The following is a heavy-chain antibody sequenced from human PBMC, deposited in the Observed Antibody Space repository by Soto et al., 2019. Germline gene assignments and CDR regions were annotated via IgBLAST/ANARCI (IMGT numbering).Heavy chain of an antibody. J-gene: IGHJ5*02. CDR3: TREAEYDLWSGPGWFDP. Sequence: ELQLVESGGGLVQPGGSLRLSCAASGFSVSSYYMSWGRQAPGKGLEWVSVIHTSGKTYYADSVKGRFITSRDNSETTLYLQMNRLRAEDTALYYCTREAEYDLWSGPGWFDPWGQGTLITVSS. CDR1: GFSVSSYY. V-gene: IGHV3-66*01. CDR2: IHTSGKT. D-gene: IGHD3-3*01.